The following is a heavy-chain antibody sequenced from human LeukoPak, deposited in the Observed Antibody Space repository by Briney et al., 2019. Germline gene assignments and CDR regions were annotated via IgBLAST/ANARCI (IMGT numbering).Heavy chain of an antibody. J-gene: IGHJ5*02. CDR2: IYYSGST. CDR1: GGSISSYY. V-gene: IGHV4-59*01. D-gene: IGHD1-1*01. Sequence: SETLPLTCTASGGSISSYYLSWVRQAPGKGLEWIGYIYYSGSTNYKPSHKSRVTISVDTSKNQFSLKVSSVTAADTAVYYCARHGTTGTNLNWFDPWGQGTLVTVSS. CDR3: ARHGTTGTNLNWFDP.